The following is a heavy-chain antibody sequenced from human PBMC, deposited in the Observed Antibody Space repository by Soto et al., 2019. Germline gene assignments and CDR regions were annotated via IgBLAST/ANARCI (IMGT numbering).Heavy chain of an antibody. V-gene: IGHV3-9*01. J-gene: IGHJ3*02. D-gene: IGHD2-15*01. CDR2: ISWNSGSI. CDR1: GFTFDDYA. Sequence: PVGSLRLSCAASGFTFDDYAMHWVRQAPGKGLEWVSGISWNSGSIGYADSVKGRFTISRDNAKNSLYLQMNSLRAEDTAVYYCARDGGLGYCSGGSCYADAFDIWGQGTMVTVSS. CDR3: ARDGGLGYCSGGSCYADAFDI.